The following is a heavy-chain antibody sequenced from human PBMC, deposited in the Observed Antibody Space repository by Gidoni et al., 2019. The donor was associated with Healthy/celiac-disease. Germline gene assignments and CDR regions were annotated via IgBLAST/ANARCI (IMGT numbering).Heavy chain of an antibody. Sequence: VQLVESGGDLIPPGGSLRLSCAASGFPVSSSYMNWVRQVPGKRLEWVSVIYSGGSIYYADSVKGRFTISRDNSKNTLYLQMNNLRAEDTAVYYCATGGQWGDDAFDIWGQGTMVTVSS. V-gene: IGHV3-53*01. CDR1: GFPVSSSY. CDR2: IYSGGSI. J-gene: IGHJ3*02. CDR3: ATGGQWGDDAFDI. D-gene: IGHD1-26*01.